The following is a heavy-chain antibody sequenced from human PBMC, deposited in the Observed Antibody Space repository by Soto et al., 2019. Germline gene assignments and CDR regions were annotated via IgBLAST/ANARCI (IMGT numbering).Heavy chain of an antibody. CDR3: ARLYCSSTSCFLIYFDY. CDR2: IFSNDKK. CDR1: GFSLSNARMG. Sequence: SGPTLVNPTETLTLTCTVSGFSLSNARMGVSWIRQPPGKALEWLAHIFSNDKKSYSTSLKSRLTISKDTSKSQVVLTMTNMDPVDTATYYCARLYCSSTSCFLIYFDYWGQGTLVTVSS. J-gene: IGHJ4*02. D-gene: IGHD2-2*01. V-gene: IGHV2-26*01.